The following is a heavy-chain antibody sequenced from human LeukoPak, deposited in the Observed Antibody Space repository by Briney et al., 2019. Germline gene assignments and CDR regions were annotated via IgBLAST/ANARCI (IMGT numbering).Heavy chain of an antibody. CDR1: GFTFSSYA. J-gene: IGHJ5*02. V-gene: IGHV3-30*04. CDR2: ISYDGSNK. Sequence: GGSLRLSCAAYGFTFSSYAMHWVRQAPGKGLEWVAVISYDGSNKYYADSVKGRFTISRDNSKNTLYLQMNSLRAEDTAVYYCARGDAGYSSSWYNWFDPWGQGTLVTVSS. D-gene: IGHD6-13*01. CDR3: ARGDAGYSSSWYNWFDP.